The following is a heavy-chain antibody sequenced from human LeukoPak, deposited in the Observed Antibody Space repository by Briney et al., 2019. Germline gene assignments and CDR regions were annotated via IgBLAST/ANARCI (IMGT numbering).Heavy chain of an antibody. CDR3: ARGISDDYFGY. V-gene: IGHV1-46*01. CDR1: GYTFTGYY. Sequence: ASVKVSCKASGYTFTGYYTHWVRQAPGQGLEWMGIINPSGGSTSYAQKFQGRVTMTRDTSTSTVYMELSSLRSEDTAVYYCARGISDDYFGYWGQGTLVTVSS. J-gene: IGHJ4*02. CDR2: INPSGGST. D-gene: IGHD2/OR15-2a*01.